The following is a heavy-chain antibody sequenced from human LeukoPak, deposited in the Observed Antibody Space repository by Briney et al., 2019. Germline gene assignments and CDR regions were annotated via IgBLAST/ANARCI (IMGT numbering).Heavy chain of an antibody. D-gene: IGHD6-13*01. V-gene: IGHV3-23*01. CDR2: ISGSGGST. J-gene: IGHJ4*02. Sequence: GGSQRLSCAASGFTFSSYAMSWVRQAPGKGLEWVSAISGSGGSTYYADSVKGRFTISRDNSKNTLYLQMNSLRAEDTAVYYCARGIAAAGWDPFDYWGQGTLVTVSS. CDR3: ARGIAAAGWDPFDY. CDR1: GFTFSSYA.